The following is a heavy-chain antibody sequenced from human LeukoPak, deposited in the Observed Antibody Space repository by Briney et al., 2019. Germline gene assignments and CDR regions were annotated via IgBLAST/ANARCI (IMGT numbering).Heavy chain of an antibody. CDR2: INPYSGGT. J-gene: IGHJ1*01. D-gene: IGHD3-22*01. Sequence: ASVKVSCKASGYTFSGYYLPWVRQAPGPGLEWMGWINPYSGGTTSAPKFQGRVTMTRDTSIITAYMELSRLRSDDTAVYFCARGYHDSSDYEYFQHWGQGTLVTVSS. CDR3: ARGYHDSSDYEYFQH. CDR1: GYTFSGYY. V-gene: IGHV1-2*02.